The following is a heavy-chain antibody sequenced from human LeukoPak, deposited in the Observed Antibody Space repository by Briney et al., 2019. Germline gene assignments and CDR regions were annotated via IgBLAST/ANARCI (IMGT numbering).Heavy chain of an antibody. D-gene: IGHD3-16*01. Sequence: SETLSLTCTVSGGSISSSSYYWGWIRQPPGKGLEWIGGIYYSGSTYYNPSLKSRVTISVDTSKNQFSLKLSSVTAADTAVYYCASYEGGVMVYWGQGTLVTVSS. CDR1: GGSISSSSYY. J-gene: IGHJ4*02. CDR3: ASYEGGVMVY. V-gene: IGHV4-39*01. CDR2: IYYSGST.